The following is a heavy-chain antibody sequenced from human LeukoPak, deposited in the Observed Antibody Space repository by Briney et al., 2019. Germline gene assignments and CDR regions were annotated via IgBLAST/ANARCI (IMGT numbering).Heavy chain of an antibody. D-gene: IGHD6-19*01. CDR3: ARGRYGGVAVAGTIDWFDP. CDR1: GFTFSNYW. V-gene: IGHV3-74*01. Sequence: SGGSLRLSCAASGFTFSNYWMHWVRQAPGKGLVWVSRINSDGINTSYADSVKGRFTISRDNAKNSLYLQMNSLRAEDTAVYYCARGRYGGVAVAGTIDWFDPWGQGTLVTVSS. CDR2: INSDGINT. J-gene: IGHJ5*02.